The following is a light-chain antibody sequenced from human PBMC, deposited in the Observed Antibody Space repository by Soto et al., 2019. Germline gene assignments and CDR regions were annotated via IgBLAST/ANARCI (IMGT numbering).Light chain of an antibody. Sequence: EIVMTQSPATLSVSPGERASLSCRASQSVSSNLAWYQQKPGQTPRLLIYATSTRATGIPARFSGSGSGTEFTLTISSLQSEDFAVYYCQQYSDWPITFGQGTRLEI. J-gene: IGKJ5*01. V-gene: IGKV3-15*01. CDR3: QQYSDWPIT. CDR2: ATS. CDR1: QSVSSN.